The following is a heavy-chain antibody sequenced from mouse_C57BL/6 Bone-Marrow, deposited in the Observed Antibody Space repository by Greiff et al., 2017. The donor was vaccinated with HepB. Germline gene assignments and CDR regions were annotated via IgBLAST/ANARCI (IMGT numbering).Heavy chain of an antibody. J-gene: IGHJ2*01. CDR2: ILPGSGST. V-gene: IGHV1-9*01. Sequence: QVQLQQSGAELMKPGASVKLSCKATGYTFTGYWIEWVKQRPGHGLEWIGEILPGSGSTNYNEKFKGKATFTADTSSTSAYMQLSSLTTDDSAIYYCARRGPSARYYFDYWGQGTTLTVSS. CDR1: GYTFTGYW. CDR3: ARRGPSARYYFDY.